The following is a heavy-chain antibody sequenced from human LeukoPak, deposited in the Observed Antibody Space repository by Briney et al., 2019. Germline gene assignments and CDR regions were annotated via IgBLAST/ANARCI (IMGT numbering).Heavy chain of an antibody. V-gene: IGHV1-2*02. J-gene: IGHJ4*02. CDR2: INPNSGGT. Sequence: VASVKVSCKASGYTFNSHGISWVRQAPGQGLEWMGWINPNSGGTNYAQKFQGRVTMTRDTSISTAYMDLTKLRSDDTAVYYCARAGGYSDYDTCDYWGQGTLVTVSS. CDR1: GYTFNSHG. CDR3: ARAGGYSDYDTCDY. D-gene: IGHD5-12*01.